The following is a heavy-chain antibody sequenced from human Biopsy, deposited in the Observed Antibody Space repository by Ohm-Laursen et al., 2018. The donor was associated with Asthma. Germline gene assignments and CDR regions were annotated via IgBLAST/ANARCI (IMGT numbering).Heavy chain of an antibody. CDR1: GFKFDEYT. Sequence: SLRLSCAASGFKFDEYTMHWARQAPGKGLEWVSGISWNSATIGYADSVEGRSTISRDNAKNSVFLHMDSLRPEDTAFYYCAKVRSDWVITESFDYWGQGVLVTVSS. D-gene: IGHD3-22*01. V-gene: IGHV3-9*01. J-gene: IGHJ4*02. CDR3: AKVRSDWVITESFDY. CDR2: ISWNSATI.